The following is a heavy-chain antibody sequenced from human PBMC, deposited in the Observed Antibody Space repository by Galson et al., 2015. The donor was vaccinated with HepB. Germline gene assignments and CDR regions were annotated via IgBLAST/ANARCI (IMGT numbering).Heavy chain of an antibody. CDR2: ISYDGSNK. V-gene: IGHV3-30*18. J-gene: IGHJ4*02. Sequence: SLRLSCAASGFTFSSYAMSWVRQAPGKGLEWVAVISYDGSNKYYADSVKGRFTISRDNSKNTLYLQMNSLRAEDTAVYYCAKVSGDFWSGYYRGVYFDYWGQGTLVTVSS. CDR3: AKVSGDFWSGYYRGVYFDY. CDR1: GFTFSSYA. D-gene: IGHD3-3*01.